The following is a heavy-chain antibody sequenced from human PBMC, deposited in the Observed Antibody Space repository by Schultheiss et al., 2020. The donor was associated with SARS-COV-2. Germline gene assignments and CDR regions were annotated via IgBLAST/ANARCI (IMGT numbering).Heavy chain of an antibody. CDR1: GFTFSAYA. V-gene: IGHV3-30*18. J-gene: IGHJ3*02. CDR2: ISYDGSNK. Sequence: GASLKISCAASGFTFSAYAMTWVRQAPGKGLEWVAVISYDGSNKYYADSVKGRFTISRDNSKNTLYLQMNSLRAEDTAVYYCAKHLPASRAAFDIWGQGTMVTVSS. CDR3: AKHLPASRAAFDI. D-gene: IGHD2-2*01.